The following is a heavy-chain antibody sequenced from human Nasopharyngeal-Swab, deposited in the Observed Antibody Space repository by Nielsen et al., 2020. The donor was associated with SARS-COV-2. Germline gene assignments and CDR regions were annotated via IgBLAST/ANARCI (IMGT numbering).Heavy chain of an antibody. D-gene: IGHD4-11*01. V-gene: IGHV4-59*01. CDR1: GGSINSNY. CDR2: SYNTGST. CDR3: ARSVSDYTNNDRFDYFDP. Sequence: SETLSLTCTVSGGSINSNYWTWIRQSPATGLERIGYSYNTGSTNSNPTLKTRVSISVATSRNQFSLRLSSVTAADTAVYYCARSVSDYTNNDRFDYFDPWGQGSLVTVPS. J-gene: IGHJ5*02.